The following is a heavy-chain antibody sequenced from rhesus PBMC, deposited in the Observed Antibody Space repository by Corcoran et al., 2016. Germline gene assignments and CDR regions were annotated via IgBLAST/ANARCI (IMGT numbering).Heavy chain of an antibody. V-gene: IGHV4-147*01. CDR2: IFGNGGST. Sequence: QVQLQESGPGLVMPSETLSLTCAVSGRLTSTNSWTWLRPPPGQGLEWIGRIFGNGGSTSYNPSLTSRVTISRDTSKNQFSLKLNSVTAADTAVYYCARGRVVNDRGVDYWGQGVLVTVSS. CDR1: GRLTSTNS. J-gene: IGHJ4*01. CDR3: ARGRVVNDRGVDY. D-gene: IGHD3-28*01.